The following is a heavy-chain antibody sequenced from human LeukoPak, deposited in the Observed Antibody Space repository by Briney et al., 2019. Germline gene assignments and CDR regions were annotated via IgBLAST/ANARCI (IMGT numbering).Heavy chain of an antibody. CDR1: GGSISSGGYS. CDR2: IYHSGST. D-gene: IGHD2-2*02. J-gene: IGHJ5*02. CDR3: ARGSIVVVPAAIVWFDP. V-gene: IGHV4-30-2*01. Sequence: KPSETLSLTCAVSGGSISSGGYSWSWIRQPPGKGLEWIGYIYHSGSTYYNPSLKSRVTISVDRSKNQFSLKLSSVTAADTAVYYCARGSIVVVPAAIVWFDPWGQGTLVTVSS.